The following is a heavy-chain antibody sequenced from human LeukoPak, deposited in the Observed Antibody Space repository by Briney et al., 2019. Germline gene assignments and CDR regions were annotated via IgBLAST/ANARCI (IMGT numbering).Heavy chain of an antibody. CDR1: GYTFTSYG. CDR3: ASARLIDYYDSSGYTDY. V-gene: IGHV1-18*01. CDR2: ISAYNGNT. Sequence: ASVKVSCKASGYTFTSYGISWVRLAPGQGLEWMGWISAYNGNTNHAQKLQGRVTMTTDTSTSTAYMELRSLRSDDTAVYYCASARLIDYYDSSGYTDYWGQGTLVTVSS. D-gene: IGHD3-22*01. J-gene: IGHJ4*02.